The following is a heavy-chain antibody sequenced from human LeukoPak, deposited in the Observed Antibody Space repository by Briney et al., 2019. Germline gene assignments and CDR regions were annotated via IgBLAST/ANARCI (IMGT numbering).Heavy chain of an antibody. D-gene: IGHD3-9*01. CDR2: IYPGDSDT. CDR1: GYTFTGYY. V-gene: IGHV5-51*01. J-gene: IGHJ4*02. Sequence: ASVKVSCKASGYTFTGYYMHWVRQAPGQGLEWMGIIYPGDSDTRYSPSFQGQVTISADKSISTAYLQWSSLKASDTAMYYCARLAPGSYDILTGPFDYWGQGTLVTVSS. CDR3: ARLAPGSYDILTGPFDY.